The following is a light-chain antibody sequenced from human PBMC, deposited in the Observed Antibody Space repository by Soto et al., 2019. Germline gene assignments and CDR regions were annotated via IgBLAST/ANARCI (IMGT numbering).Light chain of an antibody. V-gene: IGKV3-20*01. CDR3: QQFDRSPYT. Sequence: EIVLTQSPGTLSLSPGERATLSCRASQSVSSNYLAWYQHKPGQTPRLLLYGASSRATGIPDRFSGSGPGTDFTLTISRLEPEDFAVYYCQQFDRSPYTFAQGTKLEI. CDR1: QSVSSNY. J-gene: IGKJ2*01. CDR2: GAS.